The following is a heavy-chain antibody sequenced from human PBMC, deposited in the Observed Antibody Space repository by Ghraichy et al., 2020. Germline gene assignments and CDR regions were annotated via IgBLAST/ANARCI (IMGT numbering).Heavy chain of an antibody. CDR1: GFTFSSYA. J-gene: IGHJ6*03. V-gene: IGHV3-64*01. Sequence: GGSLRLSCAASGFTFSSYAMHWVRQAPGKGLEYVSAISSNGGSTYYANSVKGRFTISRDNSKNTLYLQMGSLRAEDMAVYYCARGPIPPWYSSSWYAGSYYYYYYMDVWGKGTTVTVSS. CDR2: ISSNGGST. CDR3: ARGPIPPWYSSSWYAGSYYYYYYMDV. D-gene: IGHD6-13*01.